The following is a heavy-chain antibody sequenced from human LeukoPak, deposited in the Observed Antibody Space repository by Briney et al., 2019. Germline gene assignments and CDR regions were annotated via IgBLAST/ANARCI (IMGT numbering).Heavy chain of an antibody. V-gene: IGHV4-4*07. CDR3: ARDVISPGGAAAGTKYYYYMDV. D-gene: IGHD6-13*01. Sequence: SETLSLTCTVSGGSISSYYWSWIRQPAGKGLEWIGRIYTSGSTNYNPSLKSRVTMSVDTSKNQFSLKLSSVTAADTAVYYCARDVISPGGAAAGTKYYYYMDVWGKGTTVTVSS. J-gene: IGHJ6*03. CDR1: GGSISSYY. CDR2: IYTSGST.